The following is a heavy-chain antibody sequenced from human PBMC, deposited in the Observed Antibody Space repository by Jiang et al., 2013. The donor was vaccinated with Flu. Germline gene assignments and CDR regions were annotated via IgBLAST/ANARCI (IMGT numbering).Heavy chain of an antibody. V-gene: IGHV4-39*01. D-gene: IGHD2-15*01. Sequence: GPGLVKPSETLSLTCTVSGGSISSSNSYWGWVRQSPEKGLGWIGSFYYNGNTYYNPSLKSRLTISVDTSKNQFSLRLSSVTAADTAVYYCARHAPFLGHCIGLTCDDVFDLWGQGTMVTVSS. CDR1: GGSISSSNSY. J-gene: IGHJ3*01. CDR3: ARHAPFLGHCIGLTCDDVFDL. CDR2: FYYNGNT.